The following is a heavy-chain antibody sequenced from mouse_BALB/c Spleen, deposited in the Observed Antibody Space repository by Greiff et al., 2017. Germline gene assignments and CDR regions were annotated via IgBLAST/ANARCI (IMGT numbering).Heavy chain of an antibody. CDR3: ARTGGTTVVERIDY. D-gene: IGHD1-1*01. J-gene: IGHJ2*01. CDR1: GYSITSDYA. CDR2: ISYSGST. Sequence: DVQLQESGPGLVKPSQSLSLTCTVTGYSITSDYAWNWIRQFPGNKLEWMGYISYSGSTSYNPSLKSRISITRDTSKNQFFLQLNSVTTEDTATYYCARTGGTTVVERIDYWGQGTTLTVSS. V-gene: IGHV3-2*02.